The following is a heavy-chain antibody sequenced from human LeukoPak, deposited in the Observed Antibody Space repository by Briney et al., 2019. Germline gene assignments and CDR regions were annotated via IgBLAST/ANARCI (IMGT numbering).Heavy chain of an antibody. Sequence: GASVKVSCKASGGTFSSYAISWVRQAPRQRPERMRGIIPIFGTAKYAQKFQGRVTITADEFTSTAYMELSSLRSEDTAVYYCARGGLYCSGGSCLRFDPWGQGTLVTVSS. CDR2: IIPIFGTA. CDR3: ARGGLYCSGGSCLRFDP. CDR1: GGTFSSYA. J-gene: IGHJ5*02. D-gene: IGHD2-15*01. V-gene: IGHV1-69*01.